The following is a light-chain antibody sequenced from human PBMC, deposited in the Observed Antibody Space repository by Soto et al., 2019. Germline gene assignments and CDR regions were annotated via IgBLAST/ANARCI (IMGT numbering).Light chain of an antibody. V-gene: IGKV3-15*01. J-gene: IGKJ1*01. CDR1: QSISDT. CDR3: QQYDNWPWT. CDR2: GAS. Sequence: EIVMPQSPAPLSVSPGGRSTLSCMASQSISDTLAWYQQKPGQAPRLLIHGASTRAPGFPARFSGSGSGTDFTLTISCLQSEDFAVYYCQQYDNWPWTFGQGTKVDIK.